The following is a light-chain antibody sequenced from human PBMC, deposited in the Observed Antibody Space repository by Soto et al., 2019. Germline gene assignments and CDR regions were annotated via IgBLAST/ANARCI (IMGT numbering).Light chain of an antibody. J-gene: IGKJ2*01. CDR3: QVRTDWPPFKYT. Sequence: EIVLTQSPGTLSLSPGERVTLSCRASQSVRNSYLAWYQQRPGQAPRLLIYGASSRATGIPDRFSGSGSGTEFTLTISRLEPEDFAVYYCQVRTDWPPFKYTFGQGTKLEVK. CDR1: QSVRNSY. CDR2: GAS. V-gene: IGKV3D-20*02.